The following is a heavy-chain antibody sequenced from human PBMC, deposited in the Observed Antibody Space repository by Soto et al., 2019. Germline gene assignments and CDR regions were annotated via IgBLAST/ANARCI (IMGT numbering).Heavy chain of an antibody. Sequence: GESLKISCKGSGYSFTSYWISWERQMPGKGLEWMGRIAPSDSYTNYSPSFQGHVTISADKSISTAYLQWSSLKASDTAMYYCARHVALRYFDSNYYYYGMDVWGQGTTVTVSS. CDR1: GYSFTSYW. J-gene: IGHJ6*02. D-gene: IGHD3-9*01. CDR3: ARHVALRYFDSNYYYYGMDV. V-gene: IGHV5-10-1*01. CDR2: IAPSDSYT.